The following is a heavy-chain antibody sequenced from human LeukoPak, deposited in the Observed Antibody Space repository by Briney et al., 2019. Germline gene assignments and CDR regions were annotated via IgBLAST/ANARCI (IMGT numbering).Heavy chain of an antibody. Sequence: SGPTQVNPTQTLTLTCTFSGFSLTTTGMRVSWIRQPPGKALEWLARIDWDDDKFYSTSLRTRLTISKDTSRNQVVPRMTNMDPVDTATYYCALSGPLDYWGQGTLVTVSS. J-gene: IGHJ4*02. V-gene: IGHV2-70*04. CDR2: IDWDDDK. D-gene: IGHD1-26*01. CDR3: ALSGPLDY. CDR1: GFSLTTTGMR.